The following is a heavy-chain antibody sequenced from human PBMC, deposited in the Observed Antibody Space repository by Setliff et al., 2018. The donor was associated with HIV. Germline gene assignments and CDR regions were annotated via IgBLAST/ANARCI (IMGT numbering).Heavy chain of an antibody. J-gene: IGHJ4*02. CDR3: AHRGTGGYSFDY. D-gene: IGHD7-27*01. V-gene: IGHV2-5*02. CDR2: IYWDDDK. Sequence: GSGPTLVNPTQTLTLTCTFSGFSLSTSGVAVDWIRQPPGKAPEWLALIYWDDDKRYSPSLKSRLTITKDTAKNLVVLTMTNMDPVDTATYYCAHRGTGGYSFDYWGQGTQVTVSS. CDR1: GFSLSTSGVA.